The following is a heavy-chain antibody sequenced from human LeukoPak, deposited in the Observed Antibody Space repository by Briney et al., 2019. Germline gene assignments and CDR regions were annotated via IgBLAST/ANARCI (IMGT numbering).Heavy chain of an antibody. CDR2: ISSSSSTI. J-gene: IGHJ4*02. V-gene: IGHV3-48*02. D-gene: IGHD1-26*01. CDR1: GFIFNEAW. Sequence: GGSLRLSCAASGFIFNEAWMNWVRQAPGKGLEWVSYISSSSSTIYYADSVKGRFTISRDNAKNSLYLQMNGLRDEDTAVYYCARVEWWELLPSPDYWGQGTLVTVSS. CDR3: ARVEWWELLPSPDY.